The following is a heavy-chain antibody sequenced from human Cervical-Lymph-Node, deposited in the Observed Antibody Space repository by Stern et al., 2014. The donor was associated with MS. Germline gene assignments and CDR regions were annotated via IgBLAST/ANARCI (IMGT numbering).Heavy chain of an antibody. CDR2: IWYSGSNR. D-gene: IGHD4-23*01. V-gene: IGHV3-33*01. CDR3: AREGGNTAEYFQH. CDR1: GFTFSSNG. Sequence: MPLVESGGALVQPGRSLRLSCAASGFTFSSNGMHWGRPAPGQGLAWLALIWYSGSNRYYADSVKGRFTISRDNSKNTLYLQMNSLRAEDTAVYYCAREGGNTAEYFQHWGQGTLVTVSS. J-gene: IGHJ1*01.